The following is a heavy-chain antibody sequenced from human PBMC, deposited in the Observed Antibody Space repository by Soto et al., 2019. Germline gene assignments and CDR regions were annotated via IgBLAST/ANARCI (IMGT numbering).Heavy chain of an antibody. CDR1: GYIFTSYW. CDR3: ARHFGYSGYDAFDI. V-gene: IGHV5-10-1*01. D-gene: IGHD5-12*01. CDR2: IDPSDSYT. J-gene: IGHJ3*02. Sequence: PGESLKISCQGSGYIFTSYWISWVRQMPGKGLEWMGRIDPSDSYTNYSPSFQGHVTISPDKSINTAYLQWSSLKASDTAMYYCARHFGYSGYDAFDIWGQGTMVTVSS.